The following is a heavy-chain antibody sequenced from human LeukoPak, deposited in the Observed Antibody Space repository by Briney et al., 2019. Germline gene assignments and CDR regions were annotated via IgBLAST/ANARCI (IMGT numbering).Heavy chain of an antibody. CDR2: INHSGAT. CDR1: GESFSGYY. J-gene: IGHJ4*02. D-gene: IGHD2-21*02. CDR3: ARSVVVTALFDY. V-gene: IGHV4-34*01. Sequence: PSETLSLTCAVYGESFSGYYWTWIRQPPGEGLEWIGEINHSGATNYNPSLKSRVTISVDTSKNQFSLKLSSVTAADTAVYYCARSVVVTALFDYWGQGTLVTVSS.